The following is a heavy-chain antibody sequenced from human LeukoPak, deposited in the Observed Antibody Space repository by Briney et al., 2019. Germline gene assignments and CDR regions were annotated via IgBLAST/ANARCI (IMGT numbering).Heavy chain of an antibody. V-gene: IGHV3-30*02. J-gene: IGHJ4*02. D-gene: IGHD1-26*01. CDR2: IRYDGTNK. Sequence: PGGSLRLSCAASGFTFSNSGMHWVRQAPGKGLEWVAFIRYDGTNKYYADSVKGRVTISRDNSENTLYLQMNSLRAEDTAVYYCAKGDTTWELPHDYWGQGTLVTVSS. CDR3: AKGDTTWELPHDY. CDR1: GFTFSNSG.